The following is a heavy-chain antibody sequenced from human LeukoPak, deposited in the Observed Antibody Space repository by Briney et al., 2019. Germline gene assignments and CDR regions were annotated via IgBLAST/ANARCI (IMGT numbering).Heavy chain of an antibody. CDR2: ISSNGGST. J-gene: IGHJ4*02. CDR1: GFTFSSYA. V-gene: IGHV3-64*01. Sequence: GGSLRLSCPASGFTFSSYAMHWVRQAPGKGLEYVSAISSNGGSTYYANSVKGRFTISRDNSKNTLYLQMGSLRAEDMAVYYCARADYYDSSGPTFPFDYWGQGTLVTVSS. CDR3: ARADYYDSSGPTFPFDY. D-gene: IGHD3-22*01.